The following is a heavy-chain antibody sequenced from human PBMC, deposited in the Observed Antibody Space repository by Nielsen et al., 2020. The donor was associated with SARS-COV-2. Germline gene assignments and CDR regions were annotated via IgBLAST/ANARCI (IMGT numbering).Heavy chain of an antibody. Sequence: GGSLRLSCAASGFPFSDFYMSWIRQAPGKGLEWVASISSGGSYIFYADSVKGRFTISRDNAKNSVYLKMTSLRAEDTAVYYCARNGYYWAFDIWGQGTMVTVSS. CDR2: ISSGGSYI. J-gene: IGHJ3*02. V-gene: IGHV3-11*04. CDR3: ARNGYYWAFDI. D-gene: IGHD3-16*01. CDR1: GFPFSDFY.